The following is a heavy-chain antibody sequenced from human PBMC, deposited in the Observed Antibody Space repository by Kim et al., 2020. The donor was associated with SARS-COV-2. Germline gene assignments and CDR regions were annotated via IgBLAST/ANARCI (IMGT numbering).Heavy chain of an antibody. CDR3: TRHIVLRYFDWLGPPFDY. Sequence: GGSLRLSCTASGFTFGDYAMSWFRQAPGKGLEWVGFIRSKAYGGTTEYAASVKGRFTISRDDSKSIAYLQMNSLKTEDTAVYYCTRHIVLRYFDWLGPPFDYWGQGTLVTVSS. CDR2: IRSKAYGGTT. J-gene: IGHJ4*02. D-gene: IGHD3-9*01. CDR1: GFTFGDYA. V-gene: IGHV3-49*03.